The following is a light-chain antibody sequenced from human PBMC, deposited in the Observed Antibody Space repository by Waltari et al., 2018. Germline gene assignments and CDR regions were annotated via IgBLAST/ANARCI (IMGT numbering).Light chain of an antibody. CDR3: QQYSSSPYT. CDR2: VAS. Sequence: EIVLTQSPGTLSLSPGKRATLSCRASQSVSNRYLAWYQQKPGQAPRLLIYVASTRATGIPDKFVGSGAGTDFTLTISRLEPEDFAVYYCQQYSSSPYTFGQGTKLEIK. CDR1: QSVSNRY. J-gene: IGKJ2*01. V-gene: IGKV3-20*01.